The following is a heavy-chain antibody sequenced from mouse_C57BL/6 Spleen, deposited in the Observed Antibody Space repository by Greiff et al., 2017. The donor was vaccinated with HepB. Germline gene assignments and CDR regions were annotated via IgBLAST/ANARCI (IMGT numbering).Heavy chain of an antibody. V-gene: IGHV1-19*01. D-gene: IGHD4-1*01. CDR3: AREGLDWGYFDY. CDR2: INPYNGGT. CDR1: GYTFTDYY. Sequence: DVKLQESGPVLVKPGASVKMSCKASGYTFTDYYMNWVKQSHGKSLEWIGVINPYNGGTSYNQKFKGKATLTVDKSSSTAYMELNSLTSEDSAVYYCAREGLDWGYFDYWGQGTTLTVSS. J-gene: IGHJ2*01.